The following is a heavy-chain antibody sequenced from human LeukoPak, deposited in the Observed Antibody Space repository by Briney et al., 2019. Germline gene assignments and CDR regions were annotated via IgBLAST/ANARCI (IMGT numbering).Heavy chain of an antibody. D-gene: IGHD3-22*01. CDR1: GYTFTGYY. J-gene: IGHJ4*02. V-gene: IGHV1-2*02. CDR3: ARGGYYYDSSGPNFDY. CDR2: INPNSGGT. Sequence: ASVKVSCKASGYTFTGYYMHWVRQAPGQGLEWMGWINPNSGGTNYAQKFQGRVTMTRNTSISTAYMELSSLRSEDTAVYYCARGGYYYDSSGPNFDYWGQGTLVTVSS.